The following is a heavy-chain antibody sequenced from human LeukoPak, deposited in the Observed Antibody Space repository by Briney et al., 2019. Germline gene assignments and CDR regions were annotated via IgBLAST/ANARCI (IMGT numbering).Heavy chain of an antibody. V-gene: IGHV4-39*01. CDR3: ARLRDIDYNYGYFDY. J-gene: IGHJ4*02. Sequence: SETLSLTCAVSGGSFSSGDYHWGWIRQPPGKGLEWIASIYYGGRTTYNPSLKGRVTISEDTSNNQFSLKLSSVTAADTAVYYCARLRDIDYNYGYFDYWGQGTLVTVSS. CDR1: GGSFSSGDYH. D-gene: IGHD5-18*01. CDR2: IYYGGRT.